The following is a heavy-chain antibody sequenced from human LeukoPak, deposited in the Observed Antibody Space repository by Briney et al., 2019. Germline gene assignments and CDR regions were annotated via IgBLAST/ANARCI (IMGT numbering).Heavy chain of an antibody. CDR3: AKGPWGSRVY. CDR2: INWNGGST. Sequence: GGSLRLSCAASGFIFDDYGMNWVRHAPGKGLEGVTGINWNGGSTGYADSVKGRFTISRDNAKNALYLQINSLRVEDTAVYYCAKGPWGSRVYWGQGTLVTVSS. V-gene: IGHV3-20*04. J-gene: IGHJ4*02. D-gene: IGHD7-27*01. CDR1: GFIFDDYG.